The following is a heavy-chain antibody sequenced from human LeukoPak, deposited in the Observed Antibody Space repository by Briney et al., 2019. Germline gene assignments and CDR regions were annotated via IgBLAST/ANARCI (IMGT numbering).Heavy chain of an antibody. CDR3: ARDKYYYDSLLQH. CDR1: GYTLTELS. J-gene: IGHJ1*01. V-gene: IGHV1-18*01. CDR2: ISAYNGNT. D-gene: IGHD3-22*01. Sequence: ASVKVSCKVSGYTLTELSMHWVRQAPGQGLEWMGWISAYNGNTNYAQKLQGRVTMTTDTSTSTAYMELRSLRSDDTAVYYCARDKYYYDSLLQHWGQGTLVTVSS.